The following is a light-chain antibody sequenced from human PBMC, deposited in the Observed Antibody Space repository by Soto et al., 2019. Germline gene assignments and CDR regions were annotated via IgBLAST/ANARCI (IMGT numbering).Light chain of an antibody. V-gene: IGLV6-57*03. CDR1: SGSIASGY. Sequence: NFMLTQPHSVSESPGKTVTISCTRSSGSIASGYVQWYQQRPGSAPTTVIYEDNQRPSGVPDRFSGSIDTSSNSASRTSSGLKTEDEADYYCQSYHSSTPYVFGTGTKLTVL. J-gene: IGLJ1*01. CDR3: QSYHSSTPYV. CDR2: EDN.